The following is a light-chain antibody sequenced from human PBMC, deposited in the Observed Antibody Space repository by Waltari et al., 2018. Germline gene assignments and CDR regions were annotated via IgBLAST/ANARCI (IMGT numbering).Light chain of an antibody. CDR1: SNNVGNQG. J-gene: IGLJ2*01. V-gene: IGLV10-54*01. CDR2: RNN. Sequence: QAGLTQPPSVSKGLRQTATLTCTGNSNNVGNQGAAWLQQHQGHPPKLLSYRNNNRPSGISERLSASRSGNTASLTITGLQPEDEADYYCSAWDSSLSAVVSGGGTKLTVL. CDR3: SAWDSSLSAVV.